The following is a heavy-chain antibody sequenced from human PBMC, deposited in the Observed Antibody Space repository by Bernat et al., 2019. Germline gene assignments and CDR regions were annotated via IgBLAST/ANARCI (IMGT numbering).Heavy chain of an antibody. CDR2: IIPILGIA. CDR3: ARGIPPNCSDSSGLGLGY. D-gene: IGHD3-22*01. Sequence: QVQLVQSGAEVKKPGSSVKVSCKASGGTFSSYTISWVRQAPGQGLEWMGRIIPILGIANYAQKFQGRVTITADKSTSTAYMELSSLRSEDTAVYYCARGIPPNCSDSSGLGLGYWGQGTLVTVSS. CDR1: GGTFSSYT. J-gene: IGHJ4*02. V-gene: IGHV1-69*02.